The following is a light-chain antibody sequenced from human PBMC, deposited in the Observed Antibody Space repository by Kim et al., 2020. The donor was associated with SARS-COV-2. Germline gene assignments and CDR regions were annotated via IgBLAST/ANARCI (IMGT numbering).Light chain of an antibody. J-gene: IGLJ2*01. CDR2: DVT. V-gene: IGLV2-14*03. CDR1: SSDLGGFKY. CDR3: CSFTISSRI. Sequence: PGQSLTISCTGSSSDLGGFKYVSWYQQHPGKPPKIMIFDVTTRPSGVSNRFSGSKSGNTASLTISGLQTEDEADYYCCSFTISSRIFGGGTQLTVL.